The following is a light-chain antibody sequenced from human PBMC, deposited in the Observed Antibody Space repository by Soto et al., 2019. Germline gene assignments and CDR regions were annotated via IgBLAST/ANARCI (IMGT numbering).Light chain of an antibody. J-gene: IGKJ1*01. CDR1: QSVSTN. CDR3: QQYGSSPWT. V-gene: IGKV3-15*01. Sequence: ETVMTQSAAALSVSVGERVTLSCRASQSVSTNLAWYQQRPGQAPRLLIHDASTRATGVPDRISGSGSGTDFTLTISRLEPEDFAVYYCQQYGSSPWTLGQGTKVDIK. CDR2: DAS.